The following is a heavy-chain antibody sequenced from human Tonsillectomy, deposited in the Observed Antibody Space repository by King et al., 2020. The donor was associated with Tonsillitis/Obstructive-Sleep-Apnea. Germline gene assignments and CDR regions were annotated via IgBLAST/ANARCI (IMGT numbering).Heavy chain of an antibody. CDR1: GFTFSTYG. V-gene: IGHV3-23*04. CDR3: AKDHRGGRYCSGNSCPTFGMDV. CDR2: ISGSGNST. Sequence: VQLVESGGGLVQPGGSLRLSCAASGFTFSTYGMSWVRQAPGKGPEWVSVISGSGNSTYYSDSVKGRFTISRDNSKNKLYLQMNSLRTEDTAVYYCAKDHRGGRYCSGNSCPTFGMDVWGQGTTVTVSS. J-gene: IGHJ6*02. D-gene: IGHD2-15*01.